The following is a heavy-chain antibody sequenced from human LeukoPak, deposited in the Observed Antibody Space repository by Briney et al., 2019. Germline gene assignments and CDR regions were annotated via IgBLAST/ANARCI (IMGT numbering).Heavy chain of an antibody. D-gene: IGHD1-26*01. CDR1: GGTFSSYA. CDR2: IIPILGIA. J-gene: IGHJ4*02. CDR3: ARLGTVGALTPGY. Sequence: ASVKVSCKASGGTFSSYAISWVRQAPGQGLEWMGRIIPILGIANYAQKFQGRVTITADKSTSTAYMELSSLRSEDTAVYYCARLGTVGALTPGYWGQGTLVTVSS. V-gene: IGHV1-69*04.